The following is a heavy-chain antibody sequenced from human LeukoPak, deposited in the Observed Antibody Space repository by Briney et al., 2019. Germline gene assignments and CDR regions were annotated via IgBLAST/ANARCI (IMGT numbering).Heavy chain of an antibody. V-gene: IGHV3-33*01. D-gene: IGHD3-10*01. Sequence: GGSLRLSCAASGFTFSSYGMHRVRHAPGKGLEWVAVIWYDGSNKYYADSVKGRFTISRDNSKNTLYLQMNSLRAEDTAVYYCARASRITMVRGVIGTDYWGQGTLVTVSS. CDR1: GFTFSSYG. CDR3: ARASRITMVRGVIGTDY. CDR2: IWYDGSNK. J-gene: IGHJ4*02.